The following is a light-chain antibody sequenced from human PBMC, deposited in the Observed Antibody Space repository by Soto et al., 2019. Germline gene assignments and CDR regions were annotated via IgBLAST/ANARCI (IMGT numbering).Light chain of an antibody. CDR1: QSISRY. CDR3: QQSYGTPWT. J-gene: IGKJ1*01. V-gene: IGKV1-39*01. CDR2: AAS. Sequence: DIQMTQSPSSLSASVGDRVTITCRASQSISRYLNWYQQKLGKAPKLLIYAASSLQSGVPSRFSGSGSGTDFTLTISSLQPEDFATYYCQQSYGTPWTFGRGTKVEIK.